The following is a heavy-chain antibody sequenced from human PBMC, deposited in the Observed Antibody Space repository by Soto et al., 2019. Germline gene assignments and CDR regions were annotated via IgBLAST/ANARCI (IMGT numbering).Heavy chain of an antibody. V-gene: IGHV4-4*07. Sequence: SETLSLTCTVSGDTITSFSWNWIRQSAGKGLEWIGRISTTGNTHYNPSLESRVTMSLDTSKNQFSLKLTSVTAADTAVYYCEGESGENWSYEAYWGQGALVTVSS. CDR2: ISTTGNT. CDR1: GDTITSFS. CDR3: EGESGENWSYEAY. D-gene: IGHD1-7*01. J-gene: IGHJ4*02.